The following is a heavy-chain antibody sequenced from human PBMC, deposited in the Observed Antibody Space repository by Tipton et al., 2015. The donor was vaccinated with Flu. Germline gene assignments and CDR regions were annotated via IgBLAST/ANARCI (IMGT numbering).Heavy chain of an antibody. CDR1: GFTFSSYA. V-gene: IGHV3-23*01. J-gene: IGHJ6*03. CDR3: AKGAARHPPGSYYYYYMDV. CDR2: ISGSGGST. D-gene: IGHD6-6*01. Sequence: SLRLSCAASGFTFSSYAMSWVRQAPGKGLEWVSAISGSGGSTYYADSVKGRFTISRDNSKNTLYLQMNSLRAEDTAVYYCAKGAARHPPGSYYYYYMDVWGKGTTVTVSS.